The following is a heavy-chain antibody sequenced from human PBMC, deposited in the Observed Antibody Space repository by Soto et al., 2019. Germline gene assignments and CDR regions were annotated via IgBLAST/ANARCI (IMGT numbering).Heavy chain of an antibody. J-gene: IGHJ4*02. V-gene: IGHV1-8*02. D-gene: IGHD1-20*01. CDR1: GYTFTSYD. CDR3: ARNLYNPGSFDH. Sequence: HVQLVQSGAEVKKPGASVKVSCKASGYTFTSYDINWVRQAPGQGLEWVGWMTPNSGDTGYAQTFQGRVTLTRDTSRSTAYMELSSLTSEDTAVYYCARNLYNPGSFDHWGQGTLVTVSS. CDR2: MTPNSGDT.